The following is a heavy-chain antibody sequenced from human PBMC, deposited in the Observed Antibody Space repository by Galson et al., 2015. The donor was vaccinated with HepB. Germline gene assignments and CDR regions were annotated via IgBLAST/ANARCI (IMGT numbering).Heavy chain of an antibody. V-gene: IGHV1-2*02. D-gene: IGHD3-3*01. CDR1: GYSFTGYF. CDR3: ARGSSRFWSGYFPVDN. J-gene: IGHJ4*02. CDR2: INPKSGGT. Sequence: SVKVSCKVSGYSFTGYFMHWVRQAPGQGLEWMGWINPKSGGTNLAQKFQDRVTMTTDTSINTAYVELSSLRSDDTAVYYCARGSSRFWSGYFPVDNWGQGTLITVSS.